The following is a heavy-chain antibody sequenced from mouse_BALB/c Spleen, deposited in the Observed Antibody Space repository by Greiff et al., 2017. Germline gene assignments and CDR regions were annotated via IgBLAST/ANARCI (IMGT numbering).Heavy chain of an antibody. D-gene: IGHD2-1*01. CDR1: GFTFSSYG. J-gene: IGHJ2*01. V-gene: IGHV5-6-3*01. CDR3: ARDRGNYTY. Sequence: EVQGVESGGGLVQPGGSLKLSCAASGFTFSSYGMSWVRQTPDKRLELVATINSNGGSTYYPDSVKGRFTISRDNAKNTLYLQISSLKSEDTAMYYCARDRGNYTYWGQGTTLTVSS. CDR2: INSNGGST.